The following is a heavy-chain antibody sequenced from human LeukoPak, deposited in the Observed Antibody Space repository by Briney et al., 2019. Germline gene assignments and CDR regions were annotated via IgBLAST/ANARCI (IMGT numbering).Heavy chain of an antibody. V-gene: IGHV3-7*04. CDR2: INKDESKN. CDR1: GFSLSNYW. Sequence: GGSLRLSCAASGFSLSNYWMTWVRQAPGKGLEWVANINKDESKNYYLDSVKGRFTISRDNAKNSLYLQMSSLRAEDTAVYYCVRDSTYADSGRYYDVFAHWGQGTLVTVSS. D-gene: IGHD3-10*02. CDR3: VRDSTYADSGRYYDVFAH. J-gene: IGHJ4*02.